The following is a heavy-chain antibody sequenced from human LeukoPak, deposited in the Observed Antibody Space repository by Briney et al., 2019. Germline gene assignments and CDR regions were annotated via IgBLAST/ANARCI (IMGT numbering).Heavy chain of an antibody. CDR2: IIPIFGTA. J-gene: IGHJ4*02. CDR1: GGTFSSYT. V-gene: IGHV1-69*05. D-gene: IGHD3-3*01. CDR3: AREEEWLSSHPHYFDF. Sequence: SVKVSCKASGGTFSSYTISWVRQAPGQGLEWMGGIIPIFGTANYAQKFQGRVTMTRDTSTSTVYLELSSLRPEDTAVYYCAREEEWLSSHPHYFDFWGQGTLVTVPS.